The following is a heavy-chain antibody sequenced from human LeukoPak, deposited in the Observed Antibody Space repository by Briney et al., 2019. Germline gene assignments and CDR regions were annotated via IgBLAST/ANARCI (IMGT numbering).Heavy chain of an antibody. V-gene: IGHV4-59*08. D-gene: IGHD3-22*01. J-gene: IGHJ4*02. CDR3: ARQGFYDSSDYYSPSFDY. CDR1: GGSISSYY. Sequence: SVTLSLTCTVSGGSISSYYWAWIRQPPGKELEWIGYIYYTGSTNYNPSLESRLTISVDTSKKQFSLKLRSVTAADTAVYYCARQGFYDSSDYYSPSFDYWGQGTLVTVSS. CDR2: IYYTGST.